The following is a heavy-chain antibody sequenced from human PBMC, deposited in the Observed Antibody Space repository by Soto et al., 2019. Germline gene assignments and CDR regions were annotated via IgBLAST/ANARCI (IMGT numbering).Heavy chain of an antibody. CDR1: CDSITNGYY. J-gene: IGHJ4*02. V-gene: IGHV4-38-2*02. Sequence: SETLSLTCTVSCDSITNGYYWGWIRQPPGRGLEWIASVHHAGSTFYSPSLMRRVTISVDRSKNQFSLKVTSVTVADTAVYYCARSTEATGTLKYWGQGTLVTVSS. CDR2: VHHAGST. CDR3: ARSTEATGTLKY. D-gene: IGHD6-13*01.